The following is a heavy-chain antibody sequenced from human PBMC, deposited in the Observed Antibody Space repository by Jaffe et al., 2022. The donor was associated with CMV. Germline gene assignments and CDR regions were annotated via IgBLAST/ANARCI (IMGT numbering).Heavy chain of an antibody. J-gene: IGHJ4*02. V-gene: IGHV5-51*01. CDR3: ARGITGTWDH. CDR2: IYPADSDT. CDR1: GYSFPPYW. D-gene: IGHD1-7*01. Sequence: EVQLLQSGAEVKEAGESLKISCKASGYSFPPYWIGWVRQMPGKGLEWMAFIYPADSDTKYSPSFQGQVTISVDKSISTAYLQWTSLKASDTAIYFCARGITGTWDHWGQGTLVTVSS.